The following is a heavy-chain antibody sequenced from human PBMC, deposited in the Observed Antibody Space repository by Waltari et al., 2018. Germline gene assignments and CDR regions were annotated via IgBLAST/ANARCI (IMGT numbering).Heavy chain of an antibody. J-gene: IGHJ4*02. V-gene: IGHV3-49*03. D-gene: IGHD6-13*01. CDR2: IRSKAYGGTT. Sequence: EVQLVESGGGLVQPGRSLRLSCTASGFTFGAYAMSWFRQAPGKGLEWVGFIRSKAYGGTTEYAASVKGRFTISRDDSKSIAYLQMNSLKTEDTAVYYCTRDIAAAGTYYFDYWGQGTLVTVSS. CDR1: GFTFGAYA. CDR3: TRDIAAAGTYYFDY.